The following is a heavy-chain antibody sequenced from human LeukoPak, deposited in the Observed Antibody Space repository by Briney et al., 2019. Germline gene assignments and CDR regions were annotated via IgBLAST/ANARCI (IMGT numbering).Heavy chain of an antibody. D-gene: IGHD3-22*01. CDR3: ATARDNYDRSGFSALEK. CDR1: GFTFSSYG. CDR2: IWYDGTNK. J-gene: IGHJ4*02. Sequence: GGALRLSCAASGFTFSSYGMHWGRQAPGKGLDGVAVIWYDGTNKNYADSVKGGFTISRDNSKNTLFLLMASLRAEDTAAYYCATARDNYDRSGFSALEKWGQGTLVTVSS. V-gene: IGHV3-33*01.